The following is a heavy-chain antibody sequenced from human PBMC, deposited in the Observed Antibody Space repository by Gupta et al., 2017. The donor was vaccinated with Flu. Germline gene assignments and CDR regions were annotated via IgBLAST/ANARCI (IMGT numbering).Heavy chain of an antibody. J-gene: IGHJ5*02. CDR3: VRETSGTSWVDP. D-gene: IGHD6-13*01. CDR1: ISNSNND. CDR2: VYYNGNT. V-gene: IGHV4-39*01. Sequence: ISNSNNDWAWIRQPPGKGLEWIGSVYYNGNTYYRPSLRSQFTISIDTSKNQFSLKSTSVTAADTAVYYCVRETSGTSWVDPWGQGIVVTVSS.